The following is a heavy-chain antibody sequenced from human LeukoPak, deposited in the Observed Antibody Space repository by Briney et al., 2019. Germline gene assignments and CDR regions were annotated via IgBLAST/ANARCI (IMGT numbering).Heavy chain of an antibody. CDR3: ARGLTVVTPPDY. Sequence: PSQTLSLTCTVSGGSISSGSYYWSWIRQPAWKGLEWIGRIYTSGSTNYNPCLKSRVTISVDTSKNQLTLKLSSVTAADTSVYYCARGLTVVTPPDYWGHGTLVTASS. CDR1: GGSISSGSYY. CDR2: IYTSGST. D-gene: IGHD4-23*01. J-gene: IGHJ4*01. V-gene: IGHV4-61*02.